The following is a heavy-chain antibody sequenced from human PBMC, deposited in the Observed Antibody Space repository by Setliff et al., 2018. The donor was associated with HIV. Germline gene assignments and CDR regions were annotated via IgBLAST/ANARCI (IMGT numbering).Heavy chain of an antibody. Sequence: GASVKVSCKASGYIFTNYGISWVRRATGQGLEWMGWMNPNSGDTGYAQKFQGRVIMTRDTSISTAYMELSSLTSADTAVYYCASGKGVRGVIITGGLDVWGKGTTVTVSS. V-gene: IGHV1-8*02. J-gene: IGHJ6*04. CDR3: ASGKGVRGVIITGGLDV. D-gene: IGHD3-10*01. CDR2: MNPNSGDT. CDR1: GYIFTNYG.